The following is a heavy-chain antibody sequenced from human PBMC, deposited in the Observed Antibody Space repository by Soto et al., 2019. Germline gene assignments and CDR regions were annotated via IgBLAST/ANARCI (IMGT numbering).Heavy chain of an antibody. V-gene: IGHV1-18*04. CDR1: GYTFTSYG. CDR2: ISAYNGNT. D-gene: IGHD6-13*01. J-gene: IGHJ6*02. CDR3: AREKGFSQQLVPDYYYGMDV. Sequence: GASVKVSCKASGYTFTSYGISWVRQAPGQGLEWMGWISAYNGNTNYAQKLQGRVTMTTDTSTSTAYMELRSLRSDDTAVYYCAREKGFSQQLVPDYYYGMDVWGQGTTVTVSS.